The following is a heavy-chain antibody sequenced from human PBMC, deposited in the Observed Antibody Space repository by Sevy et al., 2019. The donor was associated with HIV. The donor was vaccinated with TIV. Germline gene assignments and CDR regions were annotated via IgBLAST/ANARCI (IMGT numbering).Heavy chain of an antibody. V-gene: IGHV1-8*01. J-gene: IGHJ3*02. CDR1: GYTFTSYD. Sequence: ASVKVSCKASGYTFTSYDINWVRQATGQGLEWMGWINPNMGNTGYAQKFQGRVTMTRNTSISTAYMELSSRRSEDTVVYYCAGGLRSGWFDDFDIWGQGTMVTVSS. D-gene: IGHD6-19*01. CDR2: INPNMGNT. CDR3: AGGLRSGWFDDFDI.